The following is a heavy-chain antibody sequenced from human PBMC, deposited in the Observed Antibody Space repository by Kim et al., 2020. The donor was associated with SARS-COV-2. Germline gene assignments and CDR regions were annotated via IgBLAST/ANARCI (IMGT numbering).Heavy chain of an antibody. J-gene: IGHJ4*02. D-gene: IGHD6-19*01. CDR1: GGSISSSSYY. CDR2: IYYSGST. CDR3: ARVAAVANY. Sequence: SETLSLTCTVSGGSISSSSYYWGWIRQPPGKGLEWIGSIYYSGSTSYNPSLKSRVTISVDTSKNQFSLKLSSVTAADTAVYYCARVAAVANYWGQGTLVT. V-gene: IGHV4-39*07.